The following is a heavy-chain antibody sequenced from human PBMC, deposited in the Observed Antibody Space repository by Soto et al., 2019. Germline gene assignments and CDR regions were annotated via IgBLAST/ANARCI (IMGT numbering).Heavy chain of an antibody. CDR3: AKDKRFGSRGWFDP. D-gene: IGHD3-3*01. Sequence: VGSLRLSCAASGFTFSSYAMSWVRQAPGKGLEWVSAISGSGGSTYYADSVKGRFTISRDNSKNTLYLQMNSLRAEDTAVYYCAKDKRFGSRGWFDPWGQGTLVTVSS. CDR1: GFTFSSYA. CDR2: ISGSGGST. V-gene: IGHV3-23*01. J-gene: IGHJ5*02.